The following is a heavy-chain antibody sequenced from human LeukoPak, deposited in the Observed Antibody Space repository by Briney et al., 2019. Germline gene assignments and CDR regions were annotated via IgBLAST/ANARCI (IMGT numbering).Heavy chain of an antibody. CDR1: GGSISSYY. D-gene: IGHD6-13*01. CDR3: ARCNRAAAAYFDY. CDR2: IYYSGST. Sequence: PSETLSLTCTVSGGSISSYYWSWIRQPPGKGLEWIGYIYYSGSTNYNPSLKSRVTMSVDTSKNQFSLKLSSVTAADTAVYYCARCNRAAAAYFDYWGQGTLVAVSS. J-gene: IGHJ4*02. V-gene: IGHV4-59*12.